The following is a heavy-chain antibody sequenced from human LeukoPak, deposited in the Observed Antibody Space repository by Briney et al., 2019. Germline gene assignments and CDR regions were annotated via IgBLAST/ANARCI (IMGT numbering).Heavy chain of an antibody. V-gene: IGHV3-23*01. CDR2: IGGSGGST. J-gene: IGHJ4*02. CDR1: GFTFSSYA. Sequence: GGSLRLSCAASGFTFSSYAMSWVRQAPGKELEWVSAIGGSGGSTYYADSVKGRFTISRDNAKNSLYLQMNSLRAEDTAVYYCARERHLGYWGQGTLVTVSS. CDR3: ARERHLGY. D-gene: IGHD1-26*01.